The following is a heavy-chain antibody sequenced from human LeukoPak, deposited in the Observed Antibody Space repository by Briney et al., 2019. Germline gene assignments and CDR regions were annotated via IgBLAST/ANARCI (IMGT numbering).Heavy chain of an antibody. CDR1: GYRFTNYW. J-gene: IGHJ5*02. CDR3: ARKNPTALRNNWFDP. CDR2: INPGGSHI. Sequence: GESLXISFKGSGYRFTNYWIAWGRPMPXKGVEWMGAINPGGSHIRYSPSFQGQVTISTDKSMSTAYLQWSSLKASDTAIYYCARKNPTALRNNWFDPWGQGTLVTVSS. D-gene: IGHD5-18*01. V-gene: IGHV5-51*01.